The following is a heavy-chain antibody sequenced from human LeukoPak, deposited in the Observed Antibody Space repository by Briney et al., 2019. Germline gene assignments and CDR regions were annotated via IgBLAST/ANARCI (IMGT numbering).Heavy chain of an antibody. CDR1: GFTSSDHA. V-gene: IGHV3-49*04. Sequence: PGGSLRLSCTASGFTSSDHAMGWARQAPGKGPEWVGFIRSTTYRETTEYAASVKGRFTISRDNSNNIVCLAMNSLRIEDTGVYYCTRGPIQLWLHNGIDAWGQGTTVTVSS. CDR2: IRSTTYRETT. J-gene: IGHJ6*02. CDR3: TRGPIQLWLHNGIDA. D-gene: IGHD1-1*01.